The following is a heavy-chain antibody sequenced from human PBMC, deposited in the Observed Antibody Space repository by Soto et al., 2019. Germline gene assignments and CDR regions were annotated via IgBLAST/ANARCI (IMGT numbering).Heavy chain of an antibody. CDR1: GGTFSSYA. D-gene: IGHD2-21*02. CDR2: IIPIFGTA. V-gene: IGHV1-69*13. J-gene: IGHJ3*02. CDR3: ANPAPSYCGGDCLEAFDI. Sequence: SVKVSCKASGGTFSSYAISWLRQSPGQGLEWMGGIIPIFGTANYAQKFQGRVTITADESTSTAYMELSSLRSEDTAVYYCANPAPSYCGGDCLEAFDIWGQGTMVTVSS.